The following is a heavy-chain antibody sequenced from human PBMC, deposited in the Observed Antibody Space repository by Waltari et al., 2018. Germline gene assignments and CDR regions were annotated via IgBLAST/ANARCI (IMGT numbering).Heavy chain of an antibody. CDR1: GFTFDDYA. J-gene: IGHJ6*02. CDR3: AKVLVPEYYYYGMDV. D-gene: IGHD6-6*01. Sequence: EVQLVESGGGLVQPGRSLRLSCAASGFTFDDYAMHWGRQAPGKGLEWVSGISWNSGSIGYADSVKGRFTISRDNAKNSLYLQMNSLRAEDTALYYCAKVLVPEYYYYGMDVWGQGTTVTVSS. CDR2: ISWNSGSI. V-gene: IGHV3-9*01.